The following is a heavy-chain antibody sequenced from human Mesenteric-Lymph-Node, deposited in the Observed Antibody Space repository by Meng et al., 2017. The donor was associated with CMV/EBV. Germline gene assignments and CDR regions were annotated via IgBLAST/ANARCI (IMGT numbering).Heavy chain of an antibody. V-gene: IGHV3-9*01. CDR1: GFTFDDYA. CDR3: AKGYYYDSSGYFDY. CDR2: ISWNSGSI. D-gene: IGHD3-22*01. J-gene: IGHJ4*02. Sequence: SLKISCAASGFTFDDYAMHWVRQAPGKGLEWVSGISWNSGSIGYADSVKGRFTISRDNAKNSLYLQMNSLRAEDTALYYCAKGYYYDSSGYFDYWGQGTLVTVSS.